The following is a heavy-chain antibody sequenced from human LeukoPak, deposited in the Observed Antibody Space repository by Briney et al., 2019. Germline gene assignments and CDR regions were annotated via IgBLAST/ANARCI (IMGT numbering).Heavy chain of an antibody. J-gene: IGHJ5*02. V-gene: IGHV3-21*01. CDR2: ISSDSSYI. CDR1: GFNFNTYT. Sequence: GGSLRLSCAASGFNFNTYTMNWVRQAPGKGLEWVSSISSDSSYIYYADAVHGRFTVSRDNAKYSLYLQMNSLRVEDTAVYYCARDALPDWFDPWGQGTLVTVSS. D-gene: IGHD2-21*02. CDR3: ARDALPDWFDP.